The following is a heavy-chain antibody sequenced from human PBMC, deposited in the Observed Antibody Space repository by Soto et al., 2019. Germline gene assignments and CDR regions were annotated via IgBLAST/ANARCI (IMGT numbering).Heavy chain of an antibody. J-gene: IGHJ4*02. CDR1: GFAFSDPY. Sequence: QVQLVESGGGLVKPGGSLRLSCAASGFAFSDPYMSWIRQAPGKGLEWISYISSSGSTIYYADSVKGRFTISRDNAKKSLYLQMDSLTADDTAVYYCARVVASVTTPFAYWGQGTQVTGSS. CDR2: ISSSGSTI. CDR3: ARVVASVTTPFAY. D-gene: IGHD4-17*01. V-gene: IGHV3-11*01.